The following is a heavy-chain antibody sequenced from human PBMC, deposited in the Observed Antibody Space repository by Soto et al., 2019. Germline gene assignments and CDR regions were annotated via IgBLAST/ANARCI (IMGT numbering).Heavy chain of an antibody. D-gene: IGHD4-17*01. V-gene: IGHV3-7*01. CDR2: IKQDGSEK. J-gene: IGHJ4*02. CDR3: ARDGTTVTPSVVY. CDR1: GFTFSSYW. Sequence: EVQLVESGGGLVQPGGSLRLSCAASGFTFSSYWMSWVRQAPGKGLEWVANIKQDGSEKYYVDSVKGRFTISRDNAKNSLYLQMNSLRAEDTAVYYCARDGTTVTPSVVYWGQGTLVTVSS.